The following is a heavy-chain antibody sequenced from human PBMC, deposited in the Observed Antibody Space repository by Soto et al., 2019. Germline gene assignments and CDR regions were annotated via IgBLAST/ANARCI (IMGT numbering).Heavy chain of an antibody. J-gene: IGHJ3*02. CDR1: GFTFSSYG. D-gene: IGHD4-17*01. CDR3: ARDAEYGDYEGAFDI. CDR2: IWYDGSNK. V-gene: IGHV3-33*01. Sequence: QVQLVESGGGVVQPGRSLRLSCAASGFTFSSYGMHWVRQAPGKGLEWVAVIWYDGSNKYYADSAKGRFTMSRDNSMSTLYLQMNRLRAADTAVYYCARDAEYGDYEGAFDIWGQGTMVSVSS.